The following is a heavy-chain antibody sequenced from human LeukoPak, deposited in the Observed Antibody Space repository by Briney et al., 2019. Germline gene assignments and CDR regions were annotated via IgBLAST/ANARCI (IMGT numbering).Heavy chain of an antibody. Sequence: SQTLSLTCTVSGNSISSGSYFWTWIRQPAGKGLEWIGRMYTSGSTKYNPSLKSRVTISVDTSQNQFSLKLSSVAAADTAVYYCARDRPGYCSSTSCYAILYWGQGTLVTVSS. CDR2: MYTSGST. J-gene: IGHJ4*02. CDR1: GNSISSGSYF. CDR3: ARDRPGYCSSTSCYAILY. V-gene: IGHV4-61*02. D-gene: IGHD2-2*01.